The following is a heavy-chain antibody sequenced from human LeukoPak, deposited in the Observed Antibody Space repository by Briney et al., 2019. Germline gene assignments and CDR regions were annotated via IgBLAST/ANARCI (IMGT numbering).Heavy chain of an antibody. D-gene: IGHD1-26*01. V-gene: IGHV3-74*01. CDR1: GFTFSGYY. CDR2: INGFGTEA. J-gene: IGHJ6*02. Sequence: PGGSLRLSCAASGFTFSGYYMFWVRQVPGKGLMWVAHINGFGTEATYADTVKGRFTISRDNAKNSLYLQMISLRAEDTAVYYCARKVGATDYYYTMDIWGQGTTVTVSS. CDR3: ARKVGATDYYYTMDI.